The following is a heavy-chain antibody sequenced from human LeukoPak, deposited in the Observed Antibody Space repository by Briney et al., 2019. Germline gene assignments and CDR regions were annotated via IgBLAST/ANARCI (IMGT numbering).Heavy chain of an antibody. J-gene: IGHJ4*02. D-gene: IGHD2-15*01. Sequence: GGSLRLSCAASGFTFSSYAMSWVRQAPGKGLEWVSAISGSGGSTYYADSVKGRFTISRDNSKNTLYLQMNSLRAEDTAVYYCANPLGAVVAATDYWGQGTLVAVSS. CDR1: GFTFSSYA. V-gene: IGHV3-23*01. CDR3: ANPLGAVVAATDY. CDR2: ISGSGGST.